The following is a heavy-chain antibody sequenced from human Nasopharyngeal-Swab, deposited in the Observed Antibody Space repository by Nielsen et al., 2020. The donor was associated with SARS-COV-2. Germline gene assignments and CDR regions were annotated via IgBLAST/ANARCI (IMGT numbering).Heavy chain of an antibody. CDR1: GYSFSTSW. D-gene: IGHD2-8*01. V-gene: IGHV5-51*01. CDR2: INPSDSDT. Sequence: GGSLRLSCQGSGYSFSTSWIGWVRQLPGKGPEWMGIINPSDSDTRYSPSFEGQVTISADRSTSTAYLQWSSLKASDSAIYYCARRDSRSSGVDLWGQGTLVTVSS. CDR3: ARRDSRSSGVDL. J-gene: IGHJ5*02.